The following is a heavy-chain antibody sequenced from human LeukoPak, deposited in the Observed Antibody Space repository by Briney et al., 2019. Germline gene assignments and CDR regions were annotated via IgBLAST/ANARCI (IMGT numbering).Heavy chain of an antibody. V-gene: IGHV3-9*01. D-gene: IGHD6-13*01. J-gene: IGHJ4*02. CDR3: AKDKLAYSSSWSLFDY. CDR2: ISSNSGSI. CDR1: GFTFDDYA. Sequence: PGRSLRLSCAASGFTFDDYAMHWVRQAPGKGLEWVSGISSNSGSIGYADSVKGRFTISRDNAKNSLYLQMNSLRAEDTALYYCAKDKLAYSSSWSLFDYWGQGTLVTVSS.